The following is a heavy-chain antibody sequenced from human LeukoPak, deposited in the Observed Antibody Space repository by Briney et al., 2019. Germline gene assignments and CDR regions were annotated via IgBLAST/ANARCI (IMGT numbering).Heavy chain of an antibody. Sequence: SETLSLTCTVSGGSISSYYWSWIRQPAGKGLEWIGRIYTSGSTNYNPSLKSRVTISVDTSKNKFSLKLSSVTAADTAVYYCAIGPVSGASRLYYFDYWGQGTLVTVSS. CDR1: GGSISSYY. CDR2: IYTSGST. CDR3: AIGPVSGASRLYYFDY. V-gene: IGHV4-4*07. D-gene: IGHD6-6*01. J-gene: IGHJ4*01.